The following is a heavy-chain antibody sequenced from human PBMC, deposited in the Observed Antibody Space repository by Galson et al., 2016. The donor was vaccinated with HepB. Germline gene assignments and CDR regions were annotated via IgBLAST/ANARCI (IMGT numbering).Heavy chain of an antibody. CDR1: GYTLTELS. CDR3: ATASNDANSGLHYYFHGMDV. Sequence: SVKVSCKVSGYTLTELSIHWMRQAPGKGLEWMGGFDPEDDETMYAQKFQGRVTMTEDTSTDTAYMEMSSLRSEDTAVYYCATASNDANSGLHYYFHGMDVWGQGTTVTVSS. D-gene: IGHD4/OR15-4a*01. V-gene: IGHV1-24*01. CDR2: FDPEDDET. J-gene: IGHJ6*02.